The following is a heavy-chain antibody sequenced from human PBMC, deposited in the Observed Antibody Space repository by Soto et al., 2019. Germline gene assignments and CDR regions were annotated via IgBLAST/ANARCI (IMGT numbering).Heavy chain of an antibody. Sequence: ASVKVSCKASGYTFSTYYMHWVRQAPGQGYEWMGIINPSGGSTTYAQKFQGRVTMTRDTSTTTVYMELSSLKSEDTAVYYCARYDYNGYYYDYWGQGTLVTVSS. J-gene: IGHJ4*02. D-gene: IGHD4-4*01. V-gene: IGHV1-46*01. CDR1: GYTFSTYY. CDR2: INPSGGST. CDR3: ARYDYNGYYYDY.